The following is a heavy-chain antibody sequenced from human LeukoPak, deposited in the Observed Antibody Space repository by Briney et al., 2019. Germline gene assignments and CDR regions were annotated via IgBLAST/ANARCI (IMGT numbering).Heavy chain of an antibody. V-gene: IGHV4-59*01. CDR1: GVSISSYY. J-gene: IGHJ4*02. Sequence: PSETLSLTCTVSGVSISSYYWSWIRQPPGKGLEWLGYIYYSGSTNYNPSLKSRVTISVDTSKNQFSLKLSSVTAADTAVYYCARVMFSVAGTKFDYWGQGTLVTVSS. CDR2: IYYSGST. CDR3: ARVMFSVAGTKFDY. D-gene: IGHD6-19*01.